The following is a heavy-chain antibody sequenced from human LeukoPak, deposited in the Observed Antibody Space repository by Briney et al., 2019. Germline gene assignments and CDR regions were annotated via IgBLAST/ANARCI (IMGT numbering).Heavy chain of an antibody. V-gene: IGHV3-48*01. CDR1: GFTFSSYS. J-gene: IGHJ6*03. CDR2: ISSSSSTI. CDR3: ARDRMKHYCSSTSCYYYYYMDV. D-gene: IGHD2-2*01. Sequence: GGSLRLSCAASGFTFSSYSMNWVRQAPGKGLEWVSYISSSSSTIYYADSVKGRFTISRDNAKNSLYLQMNSLRAEDTAVYYCARDRMKHYCSSTSCYYYYYMDVWGKGTTVTVSS.